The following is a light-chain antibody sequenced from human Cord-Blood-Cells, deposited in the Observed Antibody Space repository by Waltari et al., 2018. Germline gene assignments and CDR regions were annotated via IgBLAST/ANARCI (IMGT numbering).Light chain of an antibody. CDR1: RSDVGGYNS. CDR3: CSYAGSYV. Sequence: QSALTQPRSVSGSPGQSVTISCPGTRSDVGGYNSVSWYQQHPGKAPKLMIYDGSKRPSGVPDRFSGSKSGNTASLTISGLQAEDEADYHCCSYAGSYVFGTGTKVTVL. V-gene: IGLV2-11*01. J-gene: IGLJ1*01. CDR2: DGS.